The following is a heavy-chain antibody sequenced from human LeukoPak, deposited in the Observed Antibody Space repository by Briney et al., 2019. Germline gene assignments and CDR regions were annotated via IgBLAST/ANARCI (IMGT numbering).Heavy chain of an antibody. J-gene: IGHJ3*02. Sequence: SQTLSLTCTVSGGSISSYYWSWIRQPPGKGLEWIGFIYYSGSTNCNPSVKSRVAMSVDTSKKQFSLKLSSLTAADTAVYYCARGGTAVIAPYAFDIWGQGTMVTVSS. V-gene: IGHV4-59*01. CDR1: GGSISSYY. CDR2: IYYSGST. CDR3: ARGGTAVIAPYAFDI. D-gene: IGHD4-23*01.